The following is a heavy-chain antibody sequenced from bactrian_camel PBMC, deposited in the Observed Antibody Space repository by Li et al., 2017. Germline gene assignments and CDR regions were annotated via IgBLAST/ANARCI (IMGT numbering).Heavy chain of an antibody. CDR1: GYSFRSNC. D-gene: IGHD3*01. CDR2: IYPGNSKT. V-gene: IGHV3S6*01. CDR3: AVDTRYDRCASVYRSDYYDV. J-gene: IGHJ4*01. Sequence: HVQLVESGGGSVMAGETLRLSCVYSGYSFRSNCMGWFRQAPGKEREGVGVIYPGNSKTVYTDSVKGRFTISKDNVKNTVYLQMNSLKPEDTAMYYCAVDTRYDRCASVYRSDYYDVWGRGTQVTVS.